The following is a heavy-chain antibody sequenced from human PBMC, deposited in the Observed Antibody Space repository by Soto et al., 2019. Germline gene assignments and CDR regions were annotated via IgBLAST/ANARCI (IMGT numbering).Heavy chain of an antibody. CDR2: INPNSGGT. CDR1: GYTFSGYY. D-gene: IGHD3-22*01. J-gene: IGHJ4*02. CDR3: AREDRYDSSGYYSSTFDY. V-gene: IGHV1-2*04. Sequence: SVKVSCKASGYTFSGYYMHWVRQAPGKGLEWMGWINPNSGGTNYAQKFQGWVTMTRDTSISTAYMELSRLRSDDTAVYYCAREDRYDSSGYYSSTFDYWGQGTLVTVSS.